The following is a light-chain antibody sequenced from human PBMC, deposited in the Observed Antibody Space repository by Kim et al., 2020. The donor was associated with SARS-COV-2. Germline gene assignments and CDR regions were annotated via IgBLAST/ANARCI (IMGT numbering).Light chain of an antibody. CDR3: QQYDSYPLT. CDR1: QSISVS. Sequence: ASVGDRVTITCRASQSISVSLAWYQQKPGKAPILLIYEASSLESGVPSRFSGSGSGTEFTLTINCLQPDDFATYYCQQYDSYPLTFGGGTKVDIK. V-gene: IGKV1-5*03. CDR2: EAS. J-gene: IGKJ4*01.